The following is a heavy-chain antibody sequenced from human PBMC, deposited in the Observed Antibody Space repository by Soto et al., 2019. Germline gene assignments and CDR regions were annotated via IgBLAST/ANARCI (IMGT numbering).Heavy chain of an antibody. CDR1: GYTFTSYG. D-gene: IGHD1-1*01. V-gene: IGHV1-18*01. CDR2: ISAYNGNT. Sequence: APVKVSCKASGYTFTSYGISWVRQAPGQGLEWMGWISAYNGNTNYAQKLQGRVTMTTDTSTSTAYMELRSLRSDDTAVYYCARVTKWSWKWYFDLWGRGTLVTVSS. CDR3: ARVTKWSWKWYFDL. J-gene: IGHJ2*01.